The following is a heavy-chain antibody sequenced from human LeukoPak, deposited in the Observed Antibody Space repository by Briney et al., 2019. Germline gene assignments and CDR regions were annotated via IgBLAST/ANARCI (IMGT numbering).Heavy chain of an antibody. D-gene: IGHD3-10*01. CDR1: GGSISSGGYS. CDR2: IYYSGST. Sequence: PSETLSLTCAVSGGSISSGGYSWSWIRQPPGKGLEWIGYIYYSGSTNYNPSLKSRVTISVDTSKNQFSLKLSSVTAADTAVYYCARAPKKGYYYGSGGFDYWGQGTLVTVSS. V-gene: IGHV4-61*08. CDR3: ARAPKKGYYYGSGGFDY. J-gene: IGHJ4*02.